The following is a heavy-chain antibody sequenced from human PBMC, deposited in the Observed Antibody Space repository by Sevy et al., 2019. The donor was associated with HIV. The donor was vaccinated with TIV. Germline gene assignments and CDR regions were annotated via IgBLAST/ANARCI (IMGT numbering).Heavy chain of an antibody. J-gene: IGHJ6*02. D-gene: IGHD3-22*01. V-gene: IGHV3-7*03. CDR2: IKQDGSEK. CDR3: ARDRYYDSSGYYHYGMDV. CDR1: RFTFSSYW. Sequence: GGSLRLSCAASRFTFSSYWMSWVRQAPGKGLEWVANIKQDGSEKYYVDSVKGRFTISRDNVKNSLYLQMNSLRAEDTAVYYCARDRYYDSSGYYHYGMDVWGQGTTVTVSS.